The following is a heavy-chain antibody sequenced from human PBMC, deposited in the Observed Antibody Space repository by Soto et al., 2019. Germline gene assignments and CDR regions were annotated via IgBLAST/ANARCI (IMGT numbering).Heavy chain of an antibody. CDR2: IYHSGST. D-gene: IGHD3-22*01. V-gene: IGHV4-30-2*01. CDR1: GGSISSGGYS. J-gene: IGHJ1*01. CDR3: AREYYYDSSGYYSSGGFQH. Sequence: QLQLQESGSGLVKPSQTLSLTCAVSGGSISSGGYSWSWIRQPPGKGLEWIGYIYHSGSTYYNPSLKSRVTISVDRSKNQFSLKLSSVTAADTAVYYCAREYYYDSSGYYSSGGFQHWGQGTLVTVSS.